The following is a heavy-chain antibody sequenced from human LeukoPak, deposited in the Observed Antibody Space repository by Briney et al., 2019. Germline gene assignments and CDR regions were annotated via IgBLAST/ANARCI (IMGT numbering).Heavy chain of an antibody. D-gene: IGHD6-19*01. CDR2: ISSSSSYI. CDR1: GFTFSSYS. CDR3: ARETSSGSGWSWGFDY. V-gene: IGHV3-21*01. J-gene: IGHJ4*02. Sequence: GGSLRLSCAASGFTFSSYSMNWVRQAPGKGLEWVSSISSSSSYIYYADSVKGRFTISRDNAKNSLYLQMNSLRAEDTAVYYCARETSSGSGWSWGFDYWGQGTLVTVSS.